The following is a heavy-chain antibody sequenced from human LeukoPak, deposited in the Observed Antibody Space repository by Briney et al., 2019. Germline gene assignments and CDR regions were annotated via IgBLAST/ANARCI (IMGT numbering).Heavy chain of an antibody. V-gene: IGHV3-30*02. CDR3: VKVDT. Sequence: GGSLRLSCVASGFTFSTSGMHWVRQSPGKGLDWVAFIRNDGNKYNYAESVKGRFTIPRDNSKNTLYLQMDSLSAEDTAVYYCVKVDTWGQGILVTVSS. CDR1: GFTFSTSG. J-gene: IGHJ4*02. D-gene: IGHD5-18*01. CDR2: IRNDGNKY.